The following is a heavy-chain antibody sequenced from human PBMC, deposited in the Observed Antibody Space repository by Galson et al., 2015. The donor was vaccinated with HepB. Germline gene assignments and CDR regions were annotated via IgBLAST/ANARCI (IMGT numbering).Heavy chain of an antibody. V-gene: IGHV1-24*01. CDR3: ATVGSSWEYNWFDP. CDR2: FDPEDGET. D-gene: IGHD6-13*01. CDR1: GYTLTELS. Sequence: SVKVSCKVSGYTLTELSMHWVRQAPGKGLEWMGGFDPEDGETIYAQKFQGRVTMTEDTSTDTAYMELSSLGSEDTAVYYCATVGSSWEYNWFDPWGQGTLVTVSS. J-gene: IGHJ5*02.